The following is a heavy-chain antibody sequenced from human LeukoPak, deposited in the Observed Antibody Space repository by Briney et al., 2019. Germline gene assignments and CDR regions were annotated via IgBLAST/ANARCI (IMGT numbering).Heavy chain of an antibody. CDR3: AREGTKLGYCSSTSCSSYDAFDI. J-gene: IGHJ3*02. D-gene: IGHD2-2*01. Sequence: PSETLSLTCTVSGGSISSYYWSWIRQPPGKGLEWIGCIYYSGSTNYNPSLKSRVTISVDTSKNQFSLKLSSVTAADTAVYYCAREGTKLGYCSSTSCSSYDAFDIWGQGTMVTVSS. V-gene: IGHV4-59*01. CDR2: IYYSGST. CDR1: GGSISSYY.